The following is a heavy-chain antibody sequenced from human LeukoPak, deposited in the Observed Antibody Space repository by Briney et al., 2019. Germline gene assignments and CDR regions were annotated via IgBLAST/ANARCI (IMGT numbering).Heavy chain of an antibody. J-gene: IGHJ3*02. CDR2: IYYSGST. CDR3: ARVPGYYDFWSGYYHDAFDI. CDR1: GGSISSYY. V-gene: IGHV4-59*01. D-gene: IGHD3-3*01. Sequence: SETLSLTCTVSGGSISSYYWSWIRRPPGKGLEWIGYIYYSGSTNYNPSLKSRVTISVDTSKNQFSLKLSSVTAADTAVYYCARVPGYYDFWSGYYHDAFDIWGQGTMVTVSS.